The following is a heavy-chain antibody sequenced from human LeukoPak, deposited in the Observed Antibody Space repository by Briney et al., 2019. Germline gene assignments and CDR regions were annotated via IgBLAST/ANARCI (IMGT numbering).Heavy chain of an antibody. D-gene: IGHD2-15*01. CDR2: IKQWGSEK. CDR3: ARELGYCSGGSCPISYDYYYGTDV. J-gene: IGHJ6*02. CDR1: GFTYSIYW. Sequence: GGPVSLLCGASGFTYSIYWMSGLRHARGEALEGVSNIKQWGSEKHYVDPVKGRFTISRHNSKNTLYLQMNSMRDEDTAVYYCARELGYCSGGSCPISYDYYYGTDVWGQGTTVTVSS. V-gene: IGHV3-7*01.